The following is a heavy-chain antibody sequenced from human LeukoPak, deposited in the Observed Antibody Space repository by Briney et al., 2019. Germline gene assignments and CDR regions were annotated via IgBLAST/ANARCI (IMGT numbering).Heavy chain of an antibody. CDR2: IYYSGST. CDR3: ARARTVYYFDY. J-gene: IGHJ4*02. V-gene: IGHV4-59*01. CDR1: GGSTSSYH. Sequence: SETLSLTCTVSGGSTSSYHWSWIRQPPGKGLEWIGYIYYSGSTNYNPSLKSRVTISVDTSKNQFSLKLSSVTAADTAVYYCARARTVYYFDYWGQGTLVTVSS.